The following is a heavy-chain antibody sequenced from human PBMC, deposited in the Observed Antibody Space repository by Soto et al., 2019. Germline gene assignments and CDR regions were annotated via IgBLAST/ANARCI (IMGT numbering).Heavy chain of an antibody. CDR1: GFTVSSNY. V-gene: IGHV3-66*01. D-gene: IGHD3-10*01. Sequence: GGSLRLSCAASGFTVSSNYMSWVRQAPGKGLEWVSVIYSGGSTYYADSVKGRFTISRDSSKNTLYLQMNSLRAEDTAVYYCARSAYYYGSGSYFDYWGQGTLVTVSS. J-gene: IGHJ4*02. CDR2: IYSGGST. CDR3: ARSAYYYGSGSYFDY.